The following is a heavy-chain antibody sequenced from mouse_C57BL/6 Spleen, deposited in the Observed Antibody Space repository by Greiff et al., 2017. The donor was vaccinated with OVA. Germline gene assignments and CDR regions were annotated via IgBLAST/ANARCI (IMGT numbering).Heavy chain of an antibody. CDR2: ILPGSGST. CDR1: GYTFTGYW. CDR3: TSTHDYYAMDY. V-gene: IGHV1-9*01. J-gene: IGHJ4*01. Sequence: QVQLQQSVAELMKPGASVKLSCKATGYTFTGYWIEWVKQRPGHGLEWIGEILPGSGSTNYNEKFKGKATITADTSSNTAYLQLSSLTSEDTAVYYCTSTHDYYAMDYWGQGTSVTVSS.